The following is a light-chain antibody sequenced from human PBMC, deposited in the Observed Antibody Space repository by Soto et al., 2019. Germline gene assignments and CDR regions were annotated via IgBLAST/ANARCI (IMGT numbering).Light chain of an antibody. CDR3: SSYTNINTRACV. CDR2: EFT. Sequence: QSALTQPASVSGSPGQSITISCTGTSGDIGSYNRVSWYQQHPGKAPKLIIYEFTDRPSGVSNRFSGSKSGNTASLTISGLQDEDEAEYYCSSYTNINTRACVFGTGTKLTVL. CDR1: SGDIGSYNR. J-gene: IGLJ1*01. V-gene: IGLV2-14*01.